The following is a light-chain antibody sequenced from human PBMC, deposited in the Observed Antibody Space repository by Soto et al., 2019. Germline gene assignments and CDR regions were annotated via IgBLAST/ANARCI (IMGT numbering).Light chain of an antibody. CDR2: EVS. CDR1: SSDVGGYNY. V-gene: IGLV2-14*01. Sequence: QSALTQPASVSGSPGQSITIFCTGTSSDVGGYNYVSWYQQHPGKAPKLMIYEVSNRPSGVSNRFSGSKSGNTASLTISGLQPEDEADYYCNSYTSRNTFVLGTGTKATVL. CDR3: NSYTSRNTFV. J-gene: IGLJ1*01.